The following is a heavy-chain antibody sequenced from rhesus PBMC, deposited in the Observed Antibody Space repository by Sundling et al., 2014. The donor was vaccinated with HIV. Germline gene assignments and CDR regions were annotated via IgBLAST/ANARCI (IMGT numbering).Heavy chain of an antibody. CDR1: RFTFDNYA. CDR3: ANGGPGFGNYFDY. CDR2: IIPRLGIT. Sequence: QVQLVQSGAEVKKPGASVKVSCQASRFTFDNYAFNWVRLAPGRGLEWMGVIIPRLGITNYAENFQGRVTITADTSTSTAYMELSSLRSDDTAVYYCANGGPGFGNYFDYWGRGSPGHRLL. J-gene: IGHJ4*01. D-gene: IGHD1-38*01. V-gene: IGHV1-198*02.